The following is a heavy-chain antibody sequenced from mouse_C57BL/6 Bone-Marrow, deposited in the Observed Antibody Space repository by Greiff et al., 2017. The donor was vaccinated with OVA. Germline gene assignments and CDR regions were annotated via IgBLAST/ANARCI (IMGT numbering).Heavy chain of an antibody. J-gene: IGHJ2*01. V-gene: IGHV1-75*01. CDR3: ARRADYGSSPLDGFDY. D-gene: IGHD1-1*01. CDR1: GYTFTDYY. Sequence: VQLVESGPELVKPGASVKISCKASGYTFTDYYINWVKQRPGQGLEWIGWIFPGSGSTYYNEKFKGKATLTVDKSSSTAYMLLSSLTSEDSAVYFCARRADYGSSPLDGFDYWGQGTTLTVSS. CDR2: IFPGSGST.